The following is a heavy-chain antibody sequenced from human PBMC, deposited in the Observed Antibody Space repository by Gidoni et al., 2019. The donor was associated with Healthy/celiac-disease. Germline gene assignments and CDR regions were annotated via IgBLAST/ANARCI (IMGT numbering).Heavy chain of an antibody. Sequence: EVHLVASGGGLVKPGGSLRLSWAASGFTFSNAWMIWVRQAPGKGLEWVGRIKSKTDGGTTDYAAPVKGRFTISRDDSKNTLYLQMNSLKTENTAVYYCTTVVIVATIHTNYFDYWGQGTLVTVSS. CDR1: GFTFSNAW. CDR2: IKSKTDGGTT. D-gene: IGHD5-12*01. CDR3: TTVVIVATIHTNYFDY. J-gene: IGHJ4*02. V-gene: IGHV3-15*01.